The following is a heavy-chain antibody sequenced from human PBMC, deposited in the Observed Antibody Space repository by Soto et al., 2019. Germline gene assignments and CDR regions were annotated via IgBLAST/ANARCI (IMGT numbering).Heavy chain of an antibody. J-gene: IGHJ6*02. CDR2: IYYSGST. V-gene: IGHV4-59*01. Sequence: SETLSLTCTVSGGSISSYYWSWIRQPPGKGLEWIGYIYYSGSTNYNPSLKSRVTISVDTSKNQFSLKLSSVAAADTAVYYCERAGVFIKPSSYYYGMDVWGQGTTVTVSS. D-gene: IGHD3-3*01. CDR3: ERAGVFIKPSSYYYGMDV. CDR1: GGSISSYY.